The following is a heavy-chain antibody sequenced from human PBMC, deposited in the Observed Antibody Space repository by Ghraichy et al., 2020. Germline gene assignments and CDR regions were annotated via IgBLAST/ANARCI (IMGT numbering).Heavy chain of an antibody. V-gene: IGHV3-48*02. CDR3: ARDATSSAWGFDY. D-gene: IGHD6-19*01. CDR1: GFTFSSYA. CDR2: VSGSSSSV. J-gene: IGHJ4*02. Sequence: GASLNISCAASGFTFSSYAMNWVRQAPGKGLEWVSYVSGSSSSVYYADSVKGRFTISRDNAKNSLYLQMDSLRDEDTAVYYCARDATSSAWGFDYWGQGALVTVSS.